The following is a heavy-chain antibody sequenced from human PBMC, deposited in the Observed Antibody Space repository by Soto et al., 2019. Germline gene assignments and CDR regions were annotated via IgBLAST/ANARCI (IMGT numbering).Heavy chain of an antibody. CDR3: AVPGIAVGGTGAYAFDS. CDR1: GFTFTSSA. CDR2: IVVGSGNT. J-gene: IGHJ3*02. Sequence: GASVKVSCKASGFTFTSSAVQWVRQARGQRLGWIGWIVVGSGNTNYAQKFQERVTITRDMSTSTAYMELSSLRSEDTAVYYCAVPGIAVGGTGAYAFDSWGQGTVVTVSS. D-gene: IGHD6-19*01. V-gene: IGHV1-58*01.